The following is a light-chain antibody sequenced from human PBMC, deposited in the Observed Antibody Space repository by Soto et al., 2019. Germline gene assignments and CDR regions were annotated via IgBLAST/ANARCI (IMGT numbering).Light chain of an antibody. J-gene: IGKJ1*01. CDR1: QSVLYSSNNKNY. V-gene: IGKV4-1*01. CDR2: WAS. Sequence: DIVMTQSPDSLAVSLGERATINCESSQSVLYSSNNKNYLAWYQQKPGQPPKLLIYWASTRESGVPDRFSGSGSGTDFTLTISSLQAEDVAVYYGQQYYNYWTFGQGTKVEIK. CDR3: QQYYNYWT.